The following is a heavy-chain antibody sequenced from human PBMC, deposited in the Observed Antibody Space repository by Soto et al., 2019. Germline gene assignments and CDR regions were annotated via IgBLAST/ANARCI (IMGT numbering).Heavy chain of an antibody. J-gene: IGHJ4*02. CDR3: GKVPDGVNSNSPYY. Sequence: EVQLLESGGGLVEPGESLKLACTVSGFPFRKYAMSWVRQATGKGLEWVSTTGGGIGPYYTDSVKGRFTISRDLSKNTMYLEMTSLRADDTAVYYCGKVPDGVNSNSPYYWGEGTLGSVS. CDR2: TGGGIGP. D-gene: IGHD4-4*01. CDR1: GFPFRKYA. V-gene: IGHV3-23*01.